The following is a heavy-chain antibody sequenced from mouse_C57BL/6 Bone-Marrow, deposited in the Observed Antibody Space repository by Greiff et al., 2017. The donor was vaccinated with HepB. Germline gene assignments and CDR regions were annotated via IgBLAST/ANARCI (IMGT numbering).Heavy chain of an antibody. Sequence: EVQLQQSGPELVKPGASVKMSCKASGYTFTDYNMHWVKQSHGKSLEWIGYINPNNGGTSYNQKFKGKATLTVNKSSSTAYMELRSLTSEESAVYYCAREDGYYDPGDYWGQGTTLTVSS. CDR2: INPNNGGT. D-gene: IGHD2-3*01. J-gene: IGHJ2*01. CDR1: GYTFTDYN. CDR3: AREDGYYDPGDY. V-gene: IGHV1-22*01.